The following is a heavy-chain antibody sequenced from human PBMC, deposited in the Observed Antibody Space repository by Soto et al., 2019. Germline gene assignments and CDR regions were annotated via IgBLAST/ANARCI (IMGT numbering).Heavy chain of an antibody. CDR1: GYTFTSYY. V-gene: IGHV1-46*01. J-gene: IGHJ6*01. CDR3: ARDDYGDYRSSYYGMDV. Sequence: ASVKVSCKASGYTFTSYYMHWVRQAPGQGLEWMGIINPSGGSTSYAQKFQGRVTMTRDTSTSTVYMELSSLRSEDTAVYYCARDDYGDYRSSYYGMDVWGQGTTVTVSS. CDR2: INPSGGST. D-gene: IGHD4-17*01.